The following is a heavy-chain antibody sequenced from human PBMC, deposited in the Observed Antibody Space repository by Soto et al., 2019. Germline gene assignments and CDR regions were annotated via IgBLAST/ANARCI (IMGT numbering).Heavy chain of an antibody. V-gene: IGHV3-21*01. D-gene: IGHD5-12*01. CDR1: GFTFSSYS. CDR2: ISSSSSYI. CDR3: ARDGYHSGYGQSALDY. Sequence: GGSLRLSCAASGFTFSSYSMNWVRQAPGKGLEWVSSISSSSSYIYYADSVKGRFTISRDNAKNSLYLQMNSLRAEDTAVYYCARDGYHSGYGQSALDYWGQGTLVTVSS. J-gene: IGHJ4*02.